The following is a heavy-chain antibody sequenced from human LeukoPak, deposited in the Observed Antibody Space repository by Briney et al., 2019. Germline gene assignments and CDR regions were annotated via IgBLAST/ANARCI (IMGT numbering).Heavy chain of an antibody. CDR1: GGSISNYY. Sequence: SETLSLTCTVAGGSISNYYWSWIRQPPGKGLEWIGYIYYSGTTNYNPSLKSRVTISVDTSKNQFSLKLNSVTAADTAVYYCARGVYIAAAQYGYWGQGTLVTVSS. CDR3: ARGVYIAAAQYGY. CDR2: IYYSGTT. J-gene: IGHJ4*02. V-gene: IGHV4-59*01. D-gene: IGHD6-13*01.